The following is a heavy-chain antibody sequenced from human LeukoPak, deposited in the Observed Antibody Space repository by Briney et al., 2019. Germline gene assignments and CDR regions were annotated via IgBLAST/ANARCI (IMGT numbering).Heavy chain of an antibody. J-gene: IGHJ6*03. CDR3: ARLPHYYYYMDV. V-gene: IGHV3-21*01. CDR2: ISSSSSYI. Sequence: PGGSLRLSCAASAFSFSSYNVNWVRQAPGKGLEWVSSISSSSSYIYYADSVKGRFTISRDNARNSLSLQMNSLRAEDTAVYYCARLPHYYYYMDVWGKGTTVTVSS. CDR1: AFSFSSYN.